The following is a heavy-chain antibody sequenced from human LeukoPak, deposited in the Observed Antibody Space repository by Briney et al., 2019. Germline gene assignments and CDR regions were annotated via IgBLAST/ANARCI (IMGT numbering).Heavy chain of an antibody. D-gene: IGHD1-14*01. CDR3: AVAEPPSGFWPFDY. V-gene: IGHV3-33*01. Sequence: PGGSLRLSCAASGFTFSSYGMHWVRQAPGKGLEWVAVIWYDGSNKYYADSVKGRFTISRDNSKNTLYLQMNSLRAEDTAVYYCAVAEPPSGFWPFDYWGQGTLVTVSS. CDR2: IWYDGSNK. CDR1: GFTFSSYG. J-gene: IGHJ4*02.